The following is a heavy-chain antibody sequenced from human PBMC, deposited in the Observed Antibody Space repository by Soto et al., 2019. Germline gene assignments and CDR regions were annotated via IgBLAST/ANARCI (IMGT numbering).Heavy chain of an antibody. CDR1: GGSISSGDYY. V-gene: IGHV4-30-4*01. Sequence: PSETLSLTCTVSGGSISSGDYYWSWIRQPPGKGLEWIGYIYYSGSTYYNPSLKSRVTISVDTSKNQFSLKLSSVTAADTAVYYCARTFYDIFTGYYLPHDYRGQRTLVTVSS. CDR3: ARTFYDIFTGYYLPHDY. D-gene: IGHD3-9*01. CDR2: IYYSGST. J-gene: IGHJ4*02.